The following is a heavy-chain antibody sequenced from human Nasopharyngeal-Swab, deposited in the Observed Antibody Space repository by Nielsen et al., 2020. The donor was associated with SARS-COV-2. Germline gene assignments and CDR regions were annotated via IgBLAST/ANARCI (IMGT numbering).Heavy chain of an antibody. V-gene: IGHV3-53*01. J-gene: IGHJ4*02. CDR2: IYPGGST. Sequence: GGSLRLSCEVSGFSVSYNYMSWVRQAPGKGLEWVSTIYPGGSTYYADSVKGRFSISRDSSTLYLQMDNVRAEDTAFYFCAREYRGYLDYWGQGTLVSVSS. D-gene: IGHD4-23*01. CDR1: GFSVSYNY. CDR3: AREYRGYLDY.